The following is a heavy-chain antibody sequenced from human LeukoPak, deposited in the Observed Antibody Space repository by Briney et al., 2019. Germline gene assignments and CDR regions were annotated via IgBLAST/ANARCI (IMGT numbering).Heavy chain of an antibody. Sequence: GGSLRLSCAASGFTFSSYAMSWVRQAPAKGLEWVSGISGSGGSTYYADSVKGRFTISRDNSKNTLYLQMNSLRAEDTAVYYCAKAYSSSWEPFDYWGQGTLVTVSS. CDR3: AKAYSSSWEPFDY. CDR1: GFTFSSYA. J-gene: IGHJ4*02. CDR2: ISGSGGST. D-gene: IGHD6-13*01. V-gene: IGHV3-23*01.